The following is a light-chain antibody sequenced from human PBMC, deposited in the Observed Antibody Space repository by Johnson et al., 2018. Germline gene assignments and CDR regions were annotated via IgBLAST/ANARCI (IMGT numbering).Light chain of an antibody. CDR2: ENN. V-gene: IGLV1-51*02. CDR3: GPWDSSLSAGNV. CDR1: SSNIGNNY. Sequence: QSVLTQPPSVSAAPGQKVTISCSGSSSNIGNNYVSWYQQLPGTAPKLLIYENNKRPSGIPARLSGSKSGTSATLGITGLQTGDEADYYCGPWDSSLSAGNVFGTGTKVTVL. J-gene: IGLJ1*01.